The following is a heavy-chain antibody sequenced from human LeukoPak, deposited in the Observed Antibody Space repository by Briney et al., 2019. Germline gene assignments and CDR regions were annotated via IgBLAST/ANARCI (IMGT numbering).Heavy chain of an antibody. V-gene: IGHV4-34*01. CDR3: ARRWNYGRNYYIDV. CDR2: INDSGRT. Sequence: SETLSLTCAVYGGSFSNYYWSWIRQTPGKGREGIGEINDSGRTNYNPSLMSRVTVSVDTSKNQFSLRLTSVTATDTAVYYCARRWNYGRNYYIDVWGKGAAVSVSS. CDR1: GGSFSNYY. D-gene: IGHD1-7*01. J-gene: IGHJ6*03.